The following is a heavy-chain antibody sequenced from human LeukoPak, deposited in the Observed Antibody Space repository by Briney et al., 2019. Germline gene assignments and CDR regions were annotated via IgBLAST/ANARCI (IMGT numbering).Heavy chain of an antibody. CDR1: GFTVSSNF. Sequence: GGSLRLSCAASGFTVSSNFMSWVRQAPGKGLEWVSVIYSGGTTYYADSVKGRFTISRDNSKNTLYPQMNSLRAEDTAVYYCARDDRIAAAGTFDYWGQGTLVTVSS. J-gene: IGHJ4*02. CDR3: ARDDRIAAAGTFDY. CDR2: IYSGGTT. V-gene: IGHV3-53*01. D-gene: IGHD6-13*01.